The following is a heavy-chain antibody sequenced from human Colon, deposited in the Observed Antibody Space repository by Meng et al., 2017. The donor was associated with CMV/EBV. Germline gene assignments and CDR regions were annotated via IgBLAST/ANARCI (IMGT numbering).Heavy chain of an antibody. J-gene: IGHJ4*02. Sequence: ETLSLTCNVSGGSVNSGSYYWTWIRQPPGKGLEWIGYISYSGNTNYNPSLKSRLTIEVDTSRNQFSLKLTSVSAADTAMYYCARETSGWSTGIDYWGQGTLVTVSS. D-gene: IGHD6-19*01. CDR2: ISYSGNT. CDR3: ARETSGWSTGIDY. V-gene: IGHV4-61*01. CDR1: GGSVNSGSYY.